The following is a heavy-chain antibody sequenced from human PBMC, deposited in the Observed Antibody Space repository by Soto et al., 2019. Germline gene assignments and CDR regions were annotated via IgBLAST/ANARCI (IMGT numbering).Heavy chain of an antibody. Sequence: SETLSLTCTDADSSISSDYWSWIRQPPGKGLEWIGYIYYSGSTNYNPSLKSRVTISVDTSKNQFSLKLSSVTAADTAVYYCARAPLKGQPDCSSTSCYGLRYYYYMDVWGKGTTVTVSS. CDR1: DSSISSDY. V-gene: IGHV4-59*01. CDR3: ARAPLKGQPDCSSTSCYGLRYYYYMDV. D-gene: IGHD2-2*01. CDR2: IYYSGST. J-gene: IGHJ6*03.